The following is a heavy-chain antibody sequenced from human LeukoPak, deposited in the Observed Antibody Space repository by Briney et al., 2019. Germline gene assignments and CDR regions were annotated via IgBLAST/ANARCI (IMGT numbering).Heavy chain of an antibody. J-gene: IGHJ4*02. D-gene: IGHD1-14*01. CDR3: AKDSMTEYYFDY. CDR2: ISESGIST. CDR1: GFTLGSYA. V-gene: IGHV3-23*01. Sequence: GGSLRLSSAASGFTLGSYAMTWVRQAPGRGLEWVSSISESGISTYYADSVKGRFTVSRDSSENTLYLLMNSLRAEDTAVYYCAKDSMTEYYFDYWGQGTLVTVSS.